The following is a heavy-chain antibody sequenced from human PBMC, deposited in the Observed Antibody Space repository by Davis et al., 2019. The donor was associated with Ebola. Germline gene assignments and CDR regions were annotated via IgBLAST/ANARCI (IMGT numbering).Heavy chain of an antibody. J-gene: IGHJ4*02. V-gene: IGHV5-51*01. CDR2: IYPGDSDT. Sequence: PGGSLRLSCKGSGYSFSKYWIAWVRQMPGEGLQWMGIIYPGDSDTIYSPSFRGQVTIAADKSISTAFLQWSSLRASDTAFYYCVRMADRAMVEVDYWGQGTLVTVSS. D-gene: IGHD5-18*01. CDR1: GYSFSKYW. CDR3: VRMADRAMVEVDY.